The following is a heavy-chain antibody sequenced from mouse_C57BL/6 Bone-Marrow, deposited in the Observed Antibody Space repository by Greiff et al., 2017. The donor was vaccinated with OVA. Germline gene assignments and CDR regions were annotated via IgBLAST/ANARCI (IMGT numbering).Heavy chain of an antibody. D-gene: IGHD1-1*01. CDR3: ARDYYGSSWGDAMDY. CDR2: ISSGSSNI. J-gene: IGHJ4*01. Sequence: EVTLVESGGGLVKPGGSLKLSCAASGFTFSDYGMHWVRQAPEKGLEWVAYISSGSSNIYYADTVKGRFTISRDNAKNTLFLQMTSLRSEDTAMYYCARDYYGSSWGDAMDYWGQGTSVTVSS. V-gene: IGHV5-17*01. CDR1: GFTFSDYG.